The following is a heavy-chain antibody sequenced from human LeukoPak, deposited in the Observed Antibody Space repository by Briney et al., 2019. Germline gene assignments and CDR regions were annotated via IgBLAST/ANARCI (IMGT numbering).Heavy chain of an antibody. CDR1: GYTFTSYG. CDR3: ARDFCSTSCNLGY. J-gene: IGHJ4*02. D-gene: IGHD2-2*01. V-gene: IGHV1-18*01. Sequence: PGASVKVSCKASGYTFTSYGISWVRQAPGQGLEWMGWISPYNGNTDHAQKFQGRVTITADESTSTAYMELSSLRSEDTAVYYCARDFCSTSCNLGYWGQGTLVTVSS. CDR2: ISPYNGNT.